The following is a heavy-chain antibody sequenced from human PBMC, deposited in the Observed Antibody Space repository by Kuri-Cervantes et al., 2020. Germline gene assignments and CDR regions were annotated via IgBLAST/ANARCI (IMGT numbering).Heavy chain of an antibody. CDR1: GFTFSSYA. V-gene: IGHV3-23*01. J-gene: IGHJ4*02. CDR2: ISGSGGST. D-gene: IGHD3-22*01. CDR3: AKDYYDTSGAY. Sequence: GGSLRLSCAASGFTFSSYAMSWVRQAPGKGLEWVSAISGSGGSTYYADSVKGRFTISRDNSKNTLYLQVNSLRAEDTAVYYCAKDYYDTSGAYWGQGTLVTVSS.